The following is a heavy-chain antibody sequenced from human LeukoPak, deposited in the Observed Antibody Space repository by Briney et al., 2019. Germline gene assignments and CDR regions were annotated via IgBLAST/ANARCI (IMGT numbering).Heavy chain of an antibody. V-gene: IGHV3-23*01. CDR2: ISGDGGVT. CDR1: GFTLSDAV. Sequence: GGSLRLSCAASGFTLSDAVMSWVRQAPGKGLEWVSAISGDGGVTYYAASVKGRFTISRDNSKNTLYLQMNSLRAEDTAVYCCAKAEELYDSSGYSYHFDYWGQGTLVTVSS. J-gene: IGHJ4*02. D-gene: IGHD3-22*01. CDR3: AKAEELYDSSGYSYHFDY.